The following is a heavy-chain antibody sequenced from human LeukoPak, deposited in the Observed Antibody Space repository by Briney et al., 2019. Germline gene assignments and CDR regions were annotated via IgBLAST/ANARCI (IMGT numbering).Heavy chain of an antibody. Sequence: SETLSLTCAVYGGSFSGYYWSWIRQPPGKGLEWIGEINHSGSTNYNPSLKSRVTISVDTSKNQFSLKLSSVTAADTAVYYCARATLYSSSWPNWFDPWGQGTLVTVSS. CDR1: GGSFSGYY. CDR3: ARATLYSSSWPNWFDP. J-gene: IGHJ5*02. D-gene: IGHD6-13*01. CDR2: INHSGST. V-gene: IGHV4-34*01.